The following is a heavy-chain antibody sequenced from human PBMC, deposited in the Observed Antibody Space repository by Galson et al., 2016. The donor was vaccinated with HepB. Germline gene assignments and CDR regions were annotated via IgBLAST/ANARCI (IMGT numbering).Heavy chain of an antibody. CDR2: INQGGSEE. D-gene: IGHD3-10*01. CDR1: GFTFSTYW. V-gene: IGHV3-7*05. J-gene: IGHJ6*02. CDR3: ARDLGFGGGSTWYDVMDV. Sequence: SLRLSCAASGFTFSTYWMTWVRQAPGKGLEWVANINQGGSEENYVDSMKGRFTISRDNAKNSLFLQINSLRAEDAAVYYCARDLGFGGGSTWYDVMDVWGQGTTVTVSS.